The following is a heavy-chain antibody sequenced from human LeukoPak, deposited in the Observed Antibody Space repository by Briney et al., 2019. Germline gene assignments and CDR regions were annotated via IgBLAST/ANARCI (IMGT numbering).Heavy chain of an antibody. CDR3: ARDRLGTDWYNAFDL. CDR1: GDSITGSLW. CDR2: IYHSGTT. J-gene: IGHJ3*01. D-gene: IGHD6-19*01. Sequence: SETLSLTCAVSGDSITGSLWWTWVRQPPGKGLEWIGEIYHSGTTNYNPSLKSRVTISMDKSKNQFSLELKSVTAADTAVYYCARDRLGTDWYNAFDLWGQGTMVSVSS. V-gene: IGHV4-4*02.